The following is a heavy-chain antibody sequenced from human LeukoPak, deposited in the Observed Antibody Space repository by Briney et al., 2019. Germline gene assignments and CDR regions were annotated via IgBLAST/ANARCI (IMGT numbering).Heavy chain of an antibody. V-gene: IGHV4-39*07. D-gene: IGHD6-13*01. Sequence: KSSETLSLTCSVSGGSIRSSSYWWGWIRQPPGKGLEWIASIYYSGSTYYNPSLKSRVTISVDTSKTQFSLKLSSVTAADTAVYYCARVRAAAIPYYFDSWGQGTLVTVSS. CDR2: IYYSGST. J-gene: IGHJ4*02. CDR3: ARVRAAAIPYYFDS. CDR1: GGSIRSSSYW.